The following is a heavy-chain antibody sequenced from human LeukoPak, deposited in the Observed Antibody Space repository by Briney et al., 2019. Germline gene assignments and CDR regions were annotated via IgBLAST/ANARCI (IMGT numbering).Heavy chain of an antibody. CDR1: VGSISIYY. D-gene: IGHD3-22*01. Sequence: ADPLSLTRTVSVGSISIYYWSWIRHSTEEGREGIGYIYYSGSTNYNPSLKSRITKSVDTSKNKCSLIQNTVTAAGTAVYYCARGDDYDSRVFDYWGQGTLVTVSS. V-gene: IGHV4-59*07. J-gene: IGHJ4*02. CDR3: ARGDDYDSRVFDY. CDR2: IYYSGST.